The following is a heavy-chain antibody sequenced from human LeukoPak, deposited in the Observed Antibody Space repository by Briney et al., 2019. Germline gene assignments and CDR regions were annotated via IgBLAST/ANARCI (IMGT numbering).Heavy chain of an antibody. Sequence: GSLRLSCAASGFTFSSYAMHWVRQAPGKGLEWVAVISYDGSNKYYADSVRGRFTISRDNSKNTLYLQMNSLRAEDTAVYYCARNGDYVLSVDPDYWGQGTLVTVSS. J-gene: IGHJ4*02. CDR2: ISYDGSNK. D-gene: IGHD4-17*01. CDR1: GFTFSSYA. V-gene: IGHV3-30*04. CDR3: ARNGDYVLSVDPDY.